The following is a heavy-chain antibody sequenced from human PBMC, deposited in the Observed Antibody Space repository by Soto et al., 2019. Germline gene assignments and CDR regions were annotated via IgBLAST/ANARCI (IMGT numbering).Heavy chain of an antibody. V-gene: IGHV3-30-3*01. CDR1: GFTFSSYA. CDR3: ARVASAAATYFQH. Sequence: XGSLRLSCAASGFTFSSYAMHWVRQAPGKGLEWVAVISYDGSNKYYADSVKGRFTISRDNSKNTLYLQMNSLRAEDTAVYYCARVASAAATYFQHWGQGPLVTVSS. D-gene: IGHD6-13*01. J-gene: IGHJ1*01. CDR2: ISYDGSNK.